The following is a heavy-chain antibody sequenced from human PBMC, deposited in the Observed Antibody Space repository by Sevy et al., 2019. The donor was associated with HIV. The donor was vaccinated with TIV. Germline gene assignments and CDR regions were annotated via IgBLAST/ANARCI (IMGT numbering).Heavy chain of an antibody. J-gene: IGHJ6*02. Sequence: GGSLRLSCAASGFTFSSYGMHWVRQAPGKGLEWVAVISYDGSNKYYADSVKGRFTISRDNSKNTLYLQMNSLRAEDTAVYYWAKAKGRGYYDSSGYYHYYYYYGMDVWGQGTTVNVSS. V-gene: IGHV3-30*18. CDR1: GFTFSSYG. CDR2: ISYDGSNK. CDR3: AKAKGRGYYDSSGYYHYYYYYGMDV. D-gene: IGHD3-22*01.